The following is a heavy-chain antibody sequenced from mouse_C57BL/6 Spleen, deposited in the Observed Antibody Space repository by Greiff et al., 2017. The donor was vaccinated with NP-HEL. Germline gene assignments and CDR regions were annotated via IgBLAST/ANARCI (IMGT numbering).Heavy chain of an antibody. V-gene: IGHV1-64*01. CDR2: IHPNSGST. CDR3: ARDYYGSSYGYAMDY. CDR1: GYTFTSYW. D-gene: IGHD1-1*01. J-gene: IGHJ4*01. Sequence: QVQLKQPGAELVKPGASVKLSCKASGYTFTSYWMHWVKQRPGQGLEWIGMIHPNSGSTNYNEKFKSKATLTVDKSSSTAYMQLSSLTSEDSAVYYCARDYYGSSYGYAMDYWGQGTSVTVSS.